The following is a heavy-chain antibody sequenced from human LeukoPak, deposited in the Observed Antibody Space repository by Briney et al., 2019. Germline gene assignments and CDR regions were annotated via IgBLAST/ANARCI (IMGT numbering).Heavy chain of an antibody. J-gene: IGHJ4*02. V-gene: IGHV4-30-4*08. CDR3: ARKRRGYCSSTSCNLDY. CDR1: GGSISSGDYY. D-gene: IGHD2-2*01. CDR2: IYYSGST. Sequence: SETLSLTCTVSGGSISSGDYYWSWIRQPPGKGLEWIGYIYYSGSTYYNPSLKSRVTISVDTSKNQFSLTLSSVTAADTAVYYCARKRRGYCSSTSCNLDYWGQGTLVTVSS.